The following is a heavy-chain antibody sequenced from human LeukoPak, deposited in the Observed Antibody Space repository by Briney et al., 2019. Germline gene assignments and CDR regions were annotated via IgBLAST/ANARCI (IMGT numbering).Heavy chain of an antibody. CDR3: TKNGNSWFDY. CDR2: IYSGGNI. CDR1: GFTFSTSW. V-gene: IGHV3-66*01. Sequence: GGSLRLSCAASGFTFSTSWMSWVRQAPGKGLEWVSIIYSGGNIYYADSVKGRFTISRDNSKNTLYLQMNSLRAEDTAVYYCTKNGNSWFDYWGQGTLVTVSS. D-gene: IGHD6-13*01. J-gene: IGHJ4*02.